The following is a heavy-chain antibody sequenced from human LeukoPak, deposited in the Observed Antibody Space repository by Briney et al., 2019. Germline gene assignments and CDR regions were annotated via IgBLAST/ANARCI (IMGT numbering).Heavy chain of an antibody. D-gene: IGHD2/OR15-2a*01. CDR2: INGGGSPI. J-gene: IGHJ4*02. CDR3: VRDNPRCCGVIPSNIDDY. Sequence: GGSLRLSCAASAFSLNAYNMNWVRQAPGKGLEWVAYINGGGSPIYYADSVRGRFTISRDNAKNSLYLQMNSLRAEDTAVYYCVRDNPRCCGVIPSNIDDYWGQGTLVTVSS. CDR1: AFSLNAYN. V-gene: IGHV3-48*01.